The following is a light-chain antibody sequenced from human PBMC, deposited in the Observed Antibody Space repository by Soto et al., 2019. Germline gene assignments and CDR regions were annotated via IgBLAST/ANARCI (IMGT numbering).Light chain of an antibody. CDR1: QSLLNSGGKTY. Sequence: DIVMTQSPLSLSVTPGQPASISCKSSQSLLNSGGKTYFYWYLQKPGQPPQLLIYEVFNRFSGVPDRVSGSGSGTDFTLNISRVEAEDVGFYYCLQTTQFPWTLGQGTKVEIK. CDR2: EVF. CDR3: LQTTQFPWT. J-gene: IGKJ1*01. V-gene: IGKV2D-29*01.